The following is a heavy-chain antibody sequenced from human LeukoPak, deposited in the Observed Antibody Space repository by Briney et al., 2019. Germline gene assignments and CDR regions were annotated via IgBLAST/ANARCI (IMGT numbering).Heavy chain of an antibody. CDR3: ARESRGYGANAFDI. V-gene: IGHV3-21*01. CDR1: GFTFSSYS. CDR2: ISSSSSYI. J-gene: IGHJ3*02. D-gene: IGHD5-12*01. Sequence: PGGSLRLSCAASGFTFSSYSMNWVRQAPGKGLEWVSSISSSSSYIYYADSVKGRFTISRDNAKNSPYLQMNSLRAEDTTVYYCARESRGYGANAFDIWGQGTMVTVSS.